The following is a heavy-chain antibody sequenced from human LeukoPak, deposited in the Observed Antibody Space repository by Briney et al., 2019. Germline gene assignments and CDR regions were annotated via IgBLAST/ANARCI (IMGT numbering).Heavy chain of an antibody. V-gene: IGHV3-53*01. D-gene: IGHD2-15*01. J-gene: IGHJ4*02. CDR2: IYSGGNT. Sequence: GGSLRLSCAASGFIVSSNYMSWVRQAPGKGLEWGSVIYSGGNTYYADFVKGRFTISRDNSKNTLYFKMTSLRAEDTAVYYCARVPRSGGGTYFDYWGQGTLVTVSS. CDR3: ARVPRSGGGTYFDY. CDR1: GFIVSSNY.